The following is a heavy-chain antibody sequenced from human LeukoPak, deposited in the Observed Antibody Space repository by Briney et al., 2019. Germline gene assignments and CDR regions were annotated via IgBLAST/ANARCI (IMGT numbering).Heavy chain of an antibody. CDR1: GYSFKNYW. J-gene: IGHJ6*02. CDR3: ARQGFVASYGVDV. V-gene: IGHV5-51*01. CDR2: IYPGDSNT. Sequence: PGESLKISCKGSGYSFKNYWIAWVRQMPGKGLEWMGIIYPGDSNTRYNPSFQGQVTISADKSISTAYLQWSSLKASDTAEYYCARQGFVASYGVDVWGQGTTVTVAS.